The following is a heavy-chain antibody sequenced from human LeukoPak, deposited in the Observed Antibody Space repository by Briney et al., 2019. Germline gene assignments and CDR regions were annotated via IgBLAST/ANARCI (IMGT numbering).Heavy chain of an antibody. CDR3: AQKIIFYYYGLDV. CDR1: GFTFRSYA. Sequence: GSLRRSCAASGFTFRSYAMSWVRQAPGRGRAWCSTLSESGGSTHYADSVKGRFTISRDNSKNTLYLQMNSLRADDTAVYYCAQKIIFYYYGLDVWGQGTTVTVSS. J-gene: IGHJ6*02. CDR2: LSESGGST. V-gene: IGHV3-23*01.